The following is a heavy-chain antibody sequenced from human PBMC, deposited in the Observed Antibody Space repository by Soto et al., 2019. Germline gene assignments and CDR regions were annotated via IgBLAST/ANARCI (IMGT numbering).Heavy chain of an antibody. CDR2: ISYDGSNK. J-gene: IGHJ1*01. CDR3: ARDDYGGNSAYFEH. D-gene: IGHD4-17*01. CDR1: GFTFSSYA. Sequence: GGSLRLSCAASGFTFSSYAMHWVRQAPGKGLEWVAVISYDGSNKYYADSVKGRFTISRDNYKNTMYLQMNRLRAEDTAVYYCARDDYGGNSAYFEHWGQGTLVTVSS. V-gene: IGHV3-30-3*01.